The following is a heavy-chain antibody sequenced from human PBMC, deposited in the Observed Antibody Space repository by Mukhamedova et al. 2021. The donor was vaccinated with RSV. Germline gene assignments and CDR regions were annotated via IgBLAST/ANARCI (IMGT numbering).Heavy chain of an antibody. V-gene: IGHV3-66*02. Sequence: EWVSVIYSGGSTYYADSVKGRFTISRDNSKNTLYLQMNSLRAEDTAVYYCARARGDTAMAYDYWGQGPLVTVSS. CDR3: ARARGDTAMAYDY. CDR2: IYSGGST. D-gene: IGHD5-18*01. J-gene: IGHJ4*02.